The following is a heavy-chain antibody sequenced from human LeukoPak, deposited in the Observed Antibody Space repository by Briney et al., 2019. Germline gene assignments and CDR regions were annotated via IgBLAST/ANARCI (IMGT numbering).Heavy chain of an antibody. CDR1: GYTFTSYY. CDR3: AGPLEAYSNEGTGLDH. J-gene: IGHJ4*02. V-gene: IGHV1-46*01. Sequence: ASVKVSCKASGYTFTSYYMHWVRQAPGQGLEWMGIINPSGGSTSYAQKFQGRVTMTRDTSTSTVYMELSSLRSEDTAVYYCAGPLEAYSNEGTGLDHWGQGTLVTVSS. D-gene: IGHD4-11*01. CDR2: INPSGGST.